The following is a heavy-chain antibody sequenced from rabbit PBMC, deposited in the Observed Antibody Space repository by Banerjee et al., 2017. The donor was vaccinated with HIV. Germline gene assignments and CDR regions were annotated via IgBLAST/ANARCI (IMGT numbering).Heavy chain of an antibody. J-gene: IGHJ4*01. Sequence: QQLVESGGGLVKPGASLTLTCKASGFSFSSGYDMCWVRQAPGKGLEWIACIYTGDDGIYYANWAKGRFTISKTSSTTVTLQMTSLTAADTATYFCARGDYNSGWGFNFWGPGTLVTVS. D-gene: IGHD4-1*01. CDR3: ARGDYNSGWGFNF. V-gene: IGHV1S40*01. CDR1: GFSFSSGYD. CDR2: IYTGDDGI.